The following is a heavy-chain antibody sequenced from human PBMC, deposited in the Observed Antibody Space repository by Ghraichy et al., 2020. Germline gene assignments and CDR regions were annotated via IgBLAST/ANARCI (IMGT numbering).Heavy chain of an antibody. Sequence: SQTLSLTCAVYGGSFSGYYWSWIRQPPGKGLEWIGEINHSGSTNYNPSLKSRVTISVDTSKNQFSLKLSSVTAADTAVYYCARAPHSGSYRRDYYFDYWGQGTLVTVSS. CDR3: ARAPHSGSYRRDYYFDY. J-gene: IGHJ4*02. CDR1: GGSFSGYY. CDR2: INHSGST. V-gene: IGHV4-34*01. D-gene: IGHD1-26*01.